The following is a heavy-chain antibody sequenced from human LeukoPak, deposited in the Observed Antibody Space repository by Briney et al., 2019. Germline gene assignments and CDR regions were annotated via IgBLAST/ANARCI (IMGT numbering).Heavy chain of an antibody. CDR2: IKEDGTVN. J-gene: IGHJ4*02. CDR3: AASITMFDY. V-gene: IGHV3-7*02. CDR1: GFTFSRYW. Sequence: GGSLRLSCAASGFTFSRYWMSWVRQAPGKGLEWVANIKEDGTVNYYVESVKGRFTISRDNAKNSLYLQMNSLRAEDTAVYYCAASITMFDYWGQGTLVTVSS. D-gene: IGHD3-10*01.